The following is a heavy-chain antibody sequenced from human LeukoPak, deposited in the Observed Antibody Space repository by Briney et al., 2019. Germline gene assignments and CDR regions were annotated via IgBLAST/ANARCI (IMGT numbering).Heavy chain of an antibody. V-gene: IGHV3-23*01. CDR2: ISGSGGST. CDR1: GFTFSSYG. D-gene: IGHD3-16*02. CDR3: AKTAYYDYVWGSYRLPEGVAFDI. J-gene: IGHJ3*02. Sequence: GGTLRLSCAASGFTFSSYGMSWVRQAPGKGLEWVSAISGSGGSTYYADSVKGRFTISRDNSKNTLYLQMNSLRAEDTAVYYCAKTAYYDYVWGSYRLPEGVAFDIWGQGTMVTVSS.